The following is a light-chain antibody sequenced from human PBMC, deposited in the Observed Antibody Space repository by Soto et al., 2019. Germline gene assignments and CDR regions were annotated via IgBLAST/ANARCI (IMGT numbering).Light chain of an antibody. CDR1: QSISSY. J-gene: IGKJ3*01. CDR2: AAY. Sequence: DIQMTQSPSSLSASVGDRVTITCRASQSISSYLNWYQQKPGKAPKLLIYAAYSLQSGVTSRFSGSGAGTDLTLTISTLQPEDFATYYCQQSYSTPFTFGPGTKGDIK. V-gene: IGKV1-39*01. CDR3: QQSYSTPFT.